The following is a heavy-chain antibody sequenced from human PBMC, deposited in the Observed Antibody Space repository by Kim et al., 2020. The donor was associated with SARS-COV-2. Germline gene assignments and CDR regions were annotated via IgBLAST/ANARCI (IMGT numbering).Heavy chain of an antibody. CDR3: ARDLTLVSSSSVDSYYGMDV. CDR1: GYTFTSYY. CDR2: INPSGGST. D-gene: IGHD6-6*01. Sequence: ASVKVSCKASGYTFTSYYMHWVRQAPGQGLEWMGIINPSGGSTSYAQKFQGRVTMTRDTSTSTVYMELSSLRSEDTAVYYCARDLTLVSSSSVDSYYGMDVWGQGTTVTVS. J-gene: IGHJ6*02. V-gene: IGHV1-46*01.